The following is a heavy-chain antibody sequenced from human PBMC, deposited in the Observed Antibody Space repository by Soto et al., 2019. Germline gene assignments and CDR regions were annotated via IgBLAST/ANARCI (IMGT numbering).Heavy chain of an antibody. V-gene: IGHV1-2*04. J-gene: IGHJ4*02. CDR2: INVNSGGT. CDR3: ARGDKLSLYPQLDY. CDR1: GYTFTGNY. D-gene: IGHD3-16*02. Sequence: QVQLVQSGAEVKKPGASVKVSCKASGYTFTGNYMHWVRQAPGQGFEWMGWINVNSGGTKYAQKFQGWVTMTRDTATRTAYMELSRLRSDDTAVYYCARGDKLSLYPQLDYWGQGTLVTVSS.